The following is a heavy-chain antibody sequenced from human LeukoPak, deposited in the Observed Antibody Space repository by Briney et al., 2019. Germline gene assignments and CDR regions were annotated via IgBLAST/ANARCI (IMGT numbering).Heavy chain of an antibody. CDR2: ISWNSGSI. Sequence: PGGSLRLSCAASGFTFDDYAMHWVRQAPGKGLEWVSGISWNSGSIGYADSVKGRFTISRDNAKNSLYLQMNSLRAEDTALYYCAKVSARWGLLPHLDYWGQGTLVTVSS. CDR1: GFTFDDYA. V-gene: IGHV3-9*01. D-gene: IGHD1-26*01. CDR3: AKVSARWGLLPHLDY. J-gene: IGHJ4*02.